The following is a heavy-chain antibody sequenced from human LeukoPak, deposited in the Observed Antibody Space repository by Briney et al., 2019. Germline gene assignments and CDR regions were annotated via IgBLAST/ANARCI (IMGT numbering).Heavy chain of an antibody. CDR3: ARGSPTNPVAGTCYDY. J-gene: IGHJ4*02. V-gene: IGHV4-34*01. Sequence: SETLSLTCAVYGGSFSGYYWSWLRQPPGKGLEWIGEINHSGSTNYNPSLKSRVTISVDTSKNQFSLKLSSVTAADTAVYYCARGSPTNPVAGTCYDYWGQGTLVTVSS. D-gene: IGHD6-19*01. CDR2: INHSGST. CDR1: GGSFSGYY.